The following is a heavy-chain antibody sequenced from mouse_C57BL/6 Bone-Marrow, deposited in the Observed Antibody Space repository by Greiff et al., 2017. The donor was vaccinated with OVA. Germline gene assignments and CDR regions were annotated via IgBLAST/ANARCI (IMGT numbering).Heavy chain of an antibody. D-gene: IGHD2-3*01. V-gene: IGHV1-53*01. J-gene: IGHJ3*01. CDR3: ARGQGSYDGYPSFAY. CDR2: INPSNGGT. Sequence: QVQLQQPGTELVKPGASVKLSCKASGYTFTSYWMHWVKQRPGQGLEWIGNINPSNGGTNYNEKFKSKATLTVDKSSRTAYMLLSSLTSEDSAVYYCARGQGSYDGYPSFAYWGQGTLVTVSA. CDR1: GYTFTSYW.